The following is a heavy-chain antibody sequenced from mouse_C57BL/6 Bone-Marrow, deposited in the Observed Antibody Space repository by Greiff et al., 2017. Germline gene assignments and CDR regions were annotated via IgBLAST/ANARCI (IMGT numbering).Heavy chain of an antibody. CDR2: ISSGGDYI. D-gene: IGHD4-1*01. CDR3: TREGDWDDHDY. CDR1: GFTFSSYA. J-gene: IGHJ2*01. V-gene: IGHV5-9-1*02. Sequence: EVKLQESGAGLVKPGGSLKLSCAASGFTFSSYAMSWVRQTPEKRLEWVAYISSGGDYIYYAHTVKGRFTISRDNARNTLYLQLSRLKSEDTAMYYCTREGDWDDHDYWGQGTTLTVSS.